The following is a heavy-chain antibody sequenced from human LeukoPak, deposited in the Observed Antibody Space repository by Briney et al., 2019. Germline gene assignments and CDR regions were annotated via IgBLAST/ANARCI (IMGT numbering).Heavy chain of an antibody. V-gene: IGHV4-34*01. Sequence: PSETLSLTCAVYGGSFSGYYWSWIREPPGKGLEWIGEINHSGSTNYNPSLKSRVTISVDTSKNQFSLKLSSVTAADTAVYYCARAAARGVSPWGQGTLVTVSS. CDR1: GGSFSGYY. CDR2: INHSGST. D-gene: IGHD6-6*01. J-gene: IGHJ5*02. CDR3: ARAAARGVSP.